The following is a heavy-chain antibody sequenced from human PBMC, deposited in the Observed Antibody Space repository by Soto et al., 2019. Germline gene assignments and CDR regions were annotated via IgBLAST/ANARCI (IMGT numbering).Heavy chain of an antibody. CDR1: GFTFSDYA. CDR2: ISGGDGRST. D-gene: IGHD3-22*01. V-gene: IGHV3-23*01. J-gene: IGHJ3*02. Sequence: PGGSLRLSCAASGFTFSDYAMSWVRQAPGKGLEWVSAISGGDGRSTYYADSVKGRFTISRDNSKNTLYLQMNSLRAEDTAVYYCAKDLELITMIATKAFDIWGQGTMVTVSS. CDR3: AKDLELITMIATKAFDI.